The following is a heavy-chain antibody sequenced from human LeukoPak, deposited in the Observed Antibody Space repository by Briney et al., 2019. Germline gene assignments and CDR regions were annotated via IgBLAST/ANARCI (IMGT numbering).Heavy chain of an antibody. CDR1: GFTVGNSY. D-gene: IGHD6-13*01. CDR2: VYSGYST. J-gene: IGHJ1*01. Sequence: GESLSLSCTASGFTVGNSYMNWFRLAPGQGREWVSLVYSGYSTYSEDSAKGRFPLSRANYKNTLYLQMSSLRVEDTAVDYCARDPPGIAASVSGGWGQGTLVTVSS. V-gene: IGHV3-53*01. CDR3: ARDPPGIAASVSGG.